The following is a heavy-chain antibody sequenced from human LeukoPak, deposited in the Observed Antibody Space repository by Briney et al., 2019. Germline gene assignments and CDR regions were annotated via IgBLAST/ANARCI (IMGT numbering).Heavy chain of an antibody. D-gene: IGHD1-26*01. CDR2: IYYTAGS. CDR3: GRGLRYSESYVVEY. CDR1: GGSVTADNYF. Sequence: SETLSLTCTVSGGSVTADNYFWSWTRQPPGEGLEWIGYIYYTAGSYYNPSLKSRVTMSIDASTNQFFLKLNSVTAADTAVYHCGRGLRYSESYVVEYWGLGTLVTVSS. V-gene: IGHV4-30-4*08. J-gene: IGHJ4*02.